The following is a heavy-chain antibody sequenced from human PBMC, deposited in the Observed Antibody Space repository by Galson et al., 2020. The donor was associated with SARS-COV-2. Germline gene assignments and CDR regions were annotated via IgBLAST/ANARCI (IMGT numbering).Heavy chain of an antibody. CDR3: ARGAYPYYYYYYMDV. Sequence: GESLKLSCAASGFTFSSYDMHWVRQATGKGLEWVSAIGTAGDTYYPGSVKGRFTISRENAKNSLYLQMNSLRAGDTAVYYCARGAYPYYYYYYMDVWGKGTTVTVSS. CDR2: IGTAGDT. D-gene: IGHD3-16*01. J-gene: IGHJ6*03. V-gene: IGHV3-13*01. CDR1: GFTFSSYD.